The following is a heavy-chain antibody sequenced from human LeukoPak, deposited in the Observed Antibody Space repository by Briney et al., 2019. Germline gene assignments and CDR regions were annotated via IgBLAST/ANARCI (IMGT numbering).Heavy chain of an antibody. Sequence: GGSLRLSCAASGFTFSSYSMNWVRQAPGKGLEWVSSISSSSYIYYADSVKGRFTISRDNAKNSLYLQMNSLRAEDTAVYCCARDTGYSSSWYSDYWGQGTLVTVSS. D-gene: IGHD6-13*01. CDR2: ISSSSYI. V-gene: IGHV3-21*01. J-gene: IGHJ4*02. CDR1: GFTFSSYS. CDR3: ARDTGYSSSWYSDY.